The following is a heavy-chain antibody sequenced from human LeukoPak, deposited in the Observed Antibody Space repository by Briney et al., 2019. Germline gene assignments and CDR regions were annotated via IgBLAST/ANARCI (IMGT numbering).Heavy chain of an antibody. CDR3: AKGVAVTSPYYFDC. J-gene: IGHJ4*02. D-gene: IGHD6-19*01. CDR1: GFTFSSYA. CDR2: ISGSGSST. Sequence: GGSLRVSCAASGFTFSSYAMSWVRQAPGKGLEWVSPISGSGSSTYYADSVKGRFTISRDNSKNTLYLQMNSLRAEDTAVYYCAKGVAVTSPYYFDCWGQGTLVTVSS. V-gene: IGHV3-23*01.